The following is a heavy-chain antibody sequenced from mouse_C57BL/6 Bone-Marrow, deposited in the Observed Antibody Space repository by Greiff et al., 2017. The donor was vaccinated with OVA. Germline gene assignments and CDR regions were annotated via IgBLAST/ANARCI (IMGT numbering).Heavy chain of an antibody. V-gene: IGHV2-6-1*01. CDR1: GFSLTSYG. Sequence: VKLQESGPGLVAPSQSLSITCTVSGFSLTSYGVHWVRQPPGKGLEWLVVIWSDGSTTYNSALKSRLSISKDNSKSQVFLKMNSLQTDDTAMYYCARHGGWLLLFDYWGQGTTLTVSS. J-gene: IGHJ2*01. D-gene: IGHD2-3*01. CDR2: IWSDGST. CDR3: ARHGGWLLLFDY.